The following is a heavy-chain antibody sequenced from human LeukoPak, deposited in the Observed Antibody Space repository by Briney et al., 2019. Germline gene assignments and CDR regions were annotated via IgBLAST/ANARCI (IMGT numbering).Heavy chain of an antibody. CDR3: AKGSGWFSHDAFDI. CDR2: ISGFGGST. D-gene: IGHD6-19*01. V-gene: IGHV3-23*01. Sequence: PGGSLRLSCAASGFTLSSYAMSWVRQAPGRGPEWVSAISGFGGSTYYADSVKGRFTISRDNSKNTLYLQMNSLRAEDTAVYYCAKGSGWFSHDAFDIWGQGTMVTVSS. CDR1: GFTLSSYA. J-gene: IGHJ3*02.